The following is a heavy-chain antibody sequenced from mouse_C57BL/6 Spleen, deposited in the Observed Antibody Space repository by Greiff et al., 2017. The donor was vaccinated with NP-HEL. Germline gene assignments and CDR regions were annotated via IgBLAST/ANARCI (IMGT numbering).Heavy chain of an antibody. D-gene: IGHD1-1*01. J-gene: IGHJ4*01. Sequence: EVQLVESGGDLVKPGGSLKLSCAASGFTFSSYGMSWVRQTPDKRLEWVATISSGGSYTYYPDSVKGRFTISRDNAKNTLYLQMSSLKSEDTAMYYCARPVATGGAMDYWGQGTSVTVSS. V-gene: IGHV5-6*01. CDR1: GFTFSSYG. CDR2: ISSGGSYT. CDR3: ARPVATGGAMDY.